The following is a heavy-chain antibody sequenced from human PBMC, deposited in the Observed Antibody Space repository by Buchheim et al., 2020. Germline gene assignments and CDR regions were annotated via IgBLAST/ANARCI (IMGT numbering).Heavy chain of an antibody. J-gene: IGHJ4*02. CDR3: ARDLPPPSALDY. CDR1: GFTFSNYW. V-gene: IGHV3-7*01. Sequence: EVQLVESGGGLVQPGGSLRLSCAASGFTFSNYWMSWVRQAPGKGLEWVANIKRDGSEKYYVDSVKGGFTISRDNAKNSLYLQMNSLRAEDTAVYYCARDLPPPSALDYWGQG. CDR2: IKRDGSEK.